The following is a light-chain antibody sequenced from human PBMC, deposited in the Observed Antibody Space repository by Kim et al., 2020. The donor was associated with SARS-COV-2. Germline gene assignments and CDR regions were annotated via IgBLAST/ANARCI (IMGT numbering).Light chain of an antibody. J-gene: IGKJ2*01. CDR1: QGISTG. CDR2: AAT. V-gene: IGKV1-27*01. CDR3: LQDYVTPYT. Sequence: DIQVTQSPSSLSASVGDRVTITCRISQGISTGLSWYQQKPGQAPTLLIYAATSLQSGVPSRFSGSGSWTDFTLTISSLQPEDVATYYCLQDYVTPYTFGQGTKLEI.